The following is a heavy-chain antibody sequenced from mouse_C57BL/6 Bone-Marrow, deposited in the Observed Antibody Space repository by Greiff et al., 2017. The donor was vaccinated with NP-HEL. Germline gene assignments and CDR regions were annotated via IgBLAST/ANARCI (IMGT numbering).Heavy chain of an antibody. V-gene: IGHV1-26*01. CDR3: ARGGYYYGSLRDFDY. D-gene: IGHD1-1*01. Sequence: EVQLHQSGPELVKPGASVKISCKASGYTFTDYYMNWVKQSHGKSLEWIGDINPNNGGTSYNQKFKGKATLTVDKSSSTAYMELRSLTSEDSAVYDCARGGYYYGSLRDFDYWGQGTTLTVSS. J-gene: IGHJ2*01. CDR1: GYTFTDYY. CDR2: INPNNGGT.